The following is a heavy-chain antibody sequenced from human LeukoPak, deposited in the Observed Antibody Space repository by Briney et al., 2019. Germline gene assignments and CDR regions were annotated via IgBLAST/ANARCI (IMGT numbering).Heavy chain of an antibody. V-gene: IGHV3-30*18. CDR3: AKVGSRAKQADY. D-gene: IGHD3-16*01. J-gene: IGHJ4*02. Sequence: GRSLRLSCAASGFTFSSYGMHWVRQAPGKGLEWVAVISYDGSNKYYAGSVKGRFTISRDNSKNTLYLQMNSLRAEDTAVYYCAKVGSRAKQADYWGQGALVTVSS. CDR1: GFTFSSYG. CDR2: ISYDGSNK.